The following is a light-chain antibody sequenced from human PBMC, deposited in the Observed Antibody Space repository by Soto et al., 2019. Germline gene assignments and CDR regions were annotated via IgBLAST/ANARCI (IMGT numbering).Light chain of an antibody. Sequence: QSVLTQPPSASGSPGQSVTISCTGTFNDVGGYNYVSWYQQHPGKAPKLILSEVSNRPSGVSNRFSGYKSGNTASLTISGLQAEDEADYYCTSYTTSTTWVFGGGTKVTVL. CDR1: FNDVGGYNY. CDR3: TSYTTSTTWV. V-gene: IGLV2-14*01. CDR2: EVS. J-gene: IGLJ3*02.